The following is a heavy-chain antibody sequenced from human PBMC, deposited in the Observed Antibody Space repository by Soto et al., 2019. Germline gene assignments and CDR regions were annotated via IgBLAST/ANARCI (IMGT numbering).Heavy chain of an antibody. CDR3: ARSDYGEFDY. Sequence: SETLSLTCTVSGGSLRSYFWSWIRQPPGKGLGWIAYIHFGGSTNYNPSLKSRVTISVDTSKNQVSLRLASVAAADTAKYYCARSDYGEFDYWGQGXLVTVYS. J-gene: IGHJ4*02. D-gene: IGHD4-17*01. CDR1: GGSLRSYF. V-gene: IGHV4-59*01. CDR2: IHFGGST.